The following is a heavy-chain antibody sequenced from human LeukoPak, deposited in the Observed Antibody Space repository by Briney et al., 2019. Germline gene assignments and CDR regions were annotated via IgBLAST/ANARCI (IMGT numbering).Heavy chain of an antibody. Sequence: PGGSLRLSCAASGFTFSSYAMHCVRHAPGKGLKYVSAISSNGGSTYYANSVKGRFTISRDNSKNTLYLQMGSLRAEDMAVYYCARTRGSGSYDYWGQGTLVTVSS. D-gene: IGHD1-26*01. V-gene: IGHV3-64*01. J-gene: IGHJ4*02. CDR2: ISSNGGST. CDR1: GFTFSSYA. CDR3: ARTRGSGSYDY.